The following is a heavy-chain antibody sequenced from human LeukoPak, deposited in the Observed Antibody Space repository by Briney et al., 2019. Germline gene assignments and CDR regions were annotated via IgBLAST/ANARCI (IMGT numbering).Heavy chain of an antibody. CDR1: GFTFSTYA. J-gene: IGHJ4*02. D-gene: IGHD2-21*02. CDR2: IKGGSGDP. V-gene: IGHV3-23*01. Sequence: GGSLRLSCAASGFTFSTYAMGWVRQAPGKGLEWASSIKGGSGDPFYADSVKGRFTISRDNSKNTLFLQLNSLRAEDSAVYYCAKGGHDFNPFYWWGQGTLVTVSS. CDR3: AKGGHDFNPFYW.